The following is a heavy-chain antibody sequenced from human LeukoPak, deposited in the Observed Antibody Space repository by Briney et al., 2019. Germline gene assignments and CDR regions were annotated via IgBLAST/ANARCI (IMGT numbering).Heavy chain of an antibody. D-gene: IGHD3-22*01. J-gene: IGHJ3*02. CDR3: ASGEGYYDSSGYYWNDAFDI. CDR1: GGSISSSSYY. Sequence: SETLSLTCTVSGGSISSSSYYWGWIRQPPGKGLERIGSIYYSGSTYYNPSLKSRVTISVDTSKNQFSLKLSSVTAADTAVYYCASGEGYYDSSGYYWNDAFDIWGQGTMVTVSS. CDR2: IYYSGST. V-gene: IGHV4-39*01.